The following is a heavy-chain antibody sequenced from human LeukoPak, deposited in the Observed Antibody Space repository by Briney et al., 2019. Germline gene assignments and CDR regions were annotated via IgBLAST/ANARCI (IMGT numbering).Heavy chain of an antibody. Sequence: ASVKVSCKASGYTFTGYYMHWVRQAPGQGLEWMGWINPNSGGTNYAQKFQGRVTKTRDTSISTAYMELSRLRSDDTAVYYCATCQTLLWYSHGSVDIWGQGTMVTVSS. V-gene: IGHV1-2*02. CDR1: GYTFTGYY. J-gene: IGHJ3*02. CDR2: INPNSGGT. CDR3: ATCQTLLWYSHGSVDI. D-gene: IGHD3-10*01.